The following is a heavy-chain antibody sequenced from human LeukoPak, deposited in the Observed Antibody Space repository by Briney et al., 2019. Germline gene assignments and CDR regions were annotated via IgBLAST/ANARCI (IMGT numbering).Heavy chain of an antibody. CDR2: IYYSGST. D-gene: IGHD6-19*01. Sequence: SETLSLTCTVSGGSISSYYWSWIRQPPGGGLEWIGYIYYSGSTNYNPSLKSRVTISLDTSKNQFSLKLNSVTAADTAVFYCARLATVDGTYCPPDVWGQGTSVTVSS. V-gene: IGHV4-59*01. J-gene: IGHJ6*02. CDR1: GGSISSYY. CDR3: ARLATVDGTYCPPDV.